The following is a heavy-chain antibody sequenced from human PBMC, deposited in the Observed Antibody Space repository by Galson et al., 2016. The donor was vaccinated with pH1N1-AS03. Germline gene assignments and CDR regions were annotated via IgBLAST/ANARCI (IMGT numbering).Heavy chain of an antibody. J-gene: IGHJ2*01. CDR3: AKRQGWHLPNWFFDF. V-gene: IGHV3-23*05. D-gene: IGHD3-3*02. CDR1: GFLFSDYA. CDR2: IEKDASGS. Sequence: SLRLSCAASGFLFSDYAMSWVRQAPGKGLELLATIEKDASGSYFANSAKGRFSISRDNAGNTLFLHMSSLRGDDTAVYYCAKRQGWHLPNWFFDFWGRGTLVTVSS.